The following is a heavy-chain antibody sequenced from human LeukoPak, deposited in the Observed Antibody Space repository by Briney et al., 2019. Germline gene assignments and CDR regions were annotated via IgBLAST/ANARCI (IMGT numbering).Heavy chain of an antibody. D-gene: IGHD6-19*01. CDR1: GYTFNNHY. CDR3: ARQGTYSSAIGMGY. Sequence: ASVTVSCKASGYTFNNHYMYWVRQAPGQGLEWMGVINPSGGSTSYAQKFQGRVTMTRDTSTRTVYMEVNSLRSEDTAVYYCARQGTYSSAIGMGYWGQGTLVTVSS. CDR2: INPSGGST. J-gene: IGHJ4*02. V-gene: IGHV1-46*02.